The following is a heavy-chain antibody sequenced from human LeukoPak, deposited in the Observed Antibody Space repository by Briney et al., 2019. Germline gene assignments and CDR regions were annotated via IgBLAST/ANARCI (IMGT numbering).Heavy chain of an antibody. CDR2: ISYDGSNK. J-gene: IGHJ3*02. D-gene: IGHD3-10*01. V-gene: IGHV3-30-3*01. Sequence: GGSLRLSCAASGFTFSSYAMHWVRQAPGKGLEWVAVISYDGSNKYYADSVKGRFTTSRDNSKNTLYLQMNSLRAEDTAVYYCARIWFGDDAFDIWGQGTMVTVSS. CDR1: GFTFSSYA. CDR3: ARIWFGDDAFDI.